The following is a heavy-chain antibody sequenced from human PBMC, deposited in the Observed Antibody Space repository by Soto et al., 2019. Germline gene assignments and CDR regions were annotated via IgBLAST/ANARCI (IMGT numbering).Heavy chain of an antibody. Sequence: ASVKVSCKASGYTFTSYGISWVRQAPGQGLEWMGWIGAYNGNTNYAQKLQGRVTMTTDTSTSTAYMELRSLRSDDTAVYYCARDRVYYGSGSYYEYFYYGMDVWGQGTTVTVSS. CDR3: ARDRVYYGSGSYYEYFYYGMDV. V-gene: IGHV1-18*01. CDR1: GYTFTSYG. J-gene: IGHJ6*02. CDR2: IGAYNGNT. D-gene: IGHD3-10*01.